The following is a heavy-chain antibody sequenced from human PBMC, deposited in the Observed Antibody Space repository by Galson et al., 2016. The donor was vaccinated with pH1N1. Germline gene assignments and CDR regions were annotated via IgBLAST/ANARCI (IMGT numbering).Heavy chain of an antibody. CDR3: TRWFDSSGYDDFDY. D-gene: IGHD3-22*01. J-gene: IGHJ4*02. CDR1: GYTFTRHY. CDR2: INPITGIT. Sequence: SVKVSCKASGYTFTRHYMHWVRQAPGQGLEWLGIINPITGITTYAQNFQGRVTMTRDTSTSTVQMELSSLRSEDTAVYYCTRWFDSSGYDDFDYRGQGSLITVSS. V-gene: IGHV1-46*01.